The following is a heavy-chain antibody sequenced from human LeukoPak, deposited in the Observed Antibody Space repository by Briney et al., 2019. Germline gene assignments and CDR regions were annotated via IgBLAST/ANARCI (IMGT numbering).Heavy chain of an antibody. CDR1: EFTLGSYW. CDR2: IRQDGNIK. Sequence: GGSLRLSCTASEFTLGSYWVSWVRQTPAKGLEWMANIRQDGNIKYYVGSVRGRFSISRDNAKNSLYLQMNNLRVDDTALYYCAREIVGYDAFDIWGQGTMVTVSS. V-gene: IGHV3-7*01. J-gene: IGHJ3*02. D-gene: IGHD1-1*01. CDR3: AREIVGYDAFDI.